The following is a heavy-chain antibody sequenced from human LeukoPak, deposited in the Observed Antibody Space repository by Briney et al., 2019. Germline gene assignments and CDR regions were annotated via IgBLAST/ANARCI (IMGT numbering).Heavy chain of an antibody. CDR1: GFTFSNYA. D-gene: IGHD6-13*01. CDR3: AKDRSSSSWYYGY. J-gene: IGHJ4*02. V-gene: IGHV3-64*01. CDR2: ISSNGGTT. Sequence: GGSLRLSCAAFGFTFSNYAMHWVRQAPGKGLEYVSAISSNGGTTYYANSVRGRFTISRDNSKNTLYLQMNSLRAEDTAVYYCAKDRSSSSWYYGYWGQGTLVTVSS.